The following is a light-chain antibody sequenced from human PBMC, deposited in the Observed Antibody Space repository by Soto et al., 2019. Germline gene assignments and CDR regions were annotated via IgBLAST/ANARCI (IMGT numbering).Light chain of an antibody. V-gene: IGKV3-20*01. CDR1: QSVSSN. CDR2: GAS. J-gene: IGKJ1*01. Sequence: EVVLTQSPGTLSLSRGERATLSCRASQSVSSNLAWYQQKPGQAPRLLIYGASSRTTGIPDRFSGSGSGTDFTLTISRLEPEDFAMYYCQQCGGSPTFGQGTKVDIK. CDR3: QQCGGSPT.